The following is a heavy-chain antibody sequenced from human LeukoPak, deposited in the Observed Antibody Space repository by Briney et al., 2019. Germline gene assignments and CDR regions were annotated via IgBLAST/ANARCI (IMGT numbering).Heavy chain of an antibody. V-gene: IGHV3-30*03. CDR3: ACSRTSDY. CDR2: ISHDASDE. Sequence: GRSLRLSCTASGFSFSGYGMHWVRQAPGKGLEWLAVISHDASDEYYADSVKGRFTISRDNAKNMIYLQMISLRAEDTAVYYCACSRTSDYWGQGTLVTVSS. J-gene: IGHJ4*02. D-gene: IGHD2-2*01. CDR1: GFSFSGYG.